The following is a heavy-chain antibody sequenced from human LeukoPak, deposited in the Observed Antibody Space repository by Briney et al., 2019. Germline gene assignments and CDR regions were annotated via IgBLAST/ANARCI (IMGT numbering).Heavy chain of an antibody. CDR1: GYTFTSYA. Sequence: GASVKVSCKASGYTFTSYAMHWARQAPGQRLEWMGWINAGNGNTRYSQKFQGRVTITRDTSASTAYMELSSLRSEDTAVYYCARPLYGDYELDYWGQGTLVTVSS. CDR2: INAGNGNT. D-gene: IGHD4-17*01. V-gene: IGHV1-3*01. CDR3: ARPLYGDYELDY. J-gene: IGHJ4*02.